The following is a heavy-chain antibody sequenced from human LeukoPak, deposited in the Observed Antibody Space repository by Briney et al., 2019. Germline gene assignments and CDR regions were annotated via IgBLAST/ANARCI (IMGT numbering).Heavy chain of an antibody. V-gene: IGHV3-53*01. Sequence: GGSLRLSCAASGFTVSSNYMSWVRQAPGKGLEWVSVIYSGGSTYYADSVKGRFTISRDNSKNTLYLQMNSLRAEDTAVYYCARERPPYYYDSSGRTYYFDYWGQGTLVTVSS. CDR2: IYSGGST. CDR3: ARERPPYYYDSSGRTYYFDY. J-gene: IGHJ4*02. D-gene: IGHD3-22*01. CDR1: GFTVSSNY.